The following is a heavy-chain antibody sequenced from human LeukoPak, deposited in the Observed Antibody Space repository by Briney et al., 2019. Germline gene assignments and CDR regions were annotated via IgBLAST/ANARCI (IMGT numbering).Heavy chain of an antibody. CDR2: IWYDGSNK. Sequence: GGSLRLSCAASGFTFSSYGMHWVRQAPGKGLEWVAVIWYDGSNKYYADSVKGRFTISRDNSKNTLYLQMNSLRAEDTAVYYCAKGDYYGSGSSSHDYYYYYGMDVWGQGTTVTVSS. CDR1: GFTFSSYG. V-gene: IGHV3-33*06. D-gene: IGHD3-10*01. CDR3: AKGDYYGSGSSSHDYYYYYGMDV. J-gene: IGHJ6*02.